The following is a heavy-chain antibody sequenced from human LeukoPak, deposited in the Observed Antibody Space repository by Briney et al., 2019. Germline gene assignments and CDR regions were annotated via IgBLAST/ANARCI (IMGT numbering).Heavy chain of an antibody. Sequence: GSLRLSCAASGFTFSSYWMSWVRQAPGKGLEWVSYISSSSSTIYYADSVKGRFTISRDNAKNSLYLQMNSLRAEDTAVYYCARDVIVGATNTDYWGQGTLVTVSS. CDR1: GFTFSSYW. CDR2: ISSSSSTI. V-gene: IGHV3-48*04. CDR3: ARDVIVGATNTDY. J-gene: IGHJ4*02. D-gene: IGHD1-26*01.